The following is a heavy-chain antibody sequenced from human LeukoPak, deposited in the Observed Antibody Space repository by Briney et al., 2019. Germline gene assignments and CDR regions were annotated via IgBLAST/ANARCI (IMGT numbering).Heavy chain of an antibody. CDR1: GFTFDDYA. D-gene: IGHD3-9*01. CDR2: ISWNSGSI. Sequence: GGSLRLSCAASGFTFDDYAMHWVRQAPGKGLEWVSGISWNSGSIGYADSVTGRFTISRDNSKNTLYLQMNSLRAEDTAVYYCAKDLVAIVGLSGEDYWGQGTLVTVSS. V-gene: IGHV3-9*01. CDR3: AKDLVAIVGLSGEDY. J-gene: IGHJ4*02.